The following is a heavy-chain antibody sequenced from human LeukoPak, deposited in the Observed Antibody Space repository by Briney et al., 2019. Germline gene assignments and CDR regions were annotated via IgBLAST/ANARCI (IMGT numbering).Heavy chain of an antibody. CDR3: ARDRGGDFWSSYYDY. V-gene: IGHV4-59*01. Sequence: SETLSLTCTVSGGSISSDYWSWIRQPPGKGLEWIGYVYYSGSTSYNPSLKSRVTISLDTSKNQFSLRLNSVTAADTAIYYCARDRGGDFWSSYYDYWGQGTLVTVSS. CDR1: GGSISSDY. D-gene: IGHD3-3*01. CDR2: VYYSGST. J-gene: IGHJ4*02.